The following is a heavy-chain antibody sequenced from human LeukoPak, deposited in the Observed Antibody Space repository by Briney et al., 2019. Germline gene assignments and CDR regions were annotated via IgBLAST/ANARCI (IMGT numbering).Heavy chain of an antibody. CDR2: ISTNGGST. CDR3: AVAYGGYDWEGGFDY. D-gene: IGHD5-12*01. V-gene: IGHV3-64*01. Sequence: GGSLRLSCAASGFTFSCYALHWVRQAPGKGLAYVSPISTNGGSTYYENSVKGRFTISRDNSKNTLFLQLGSLRAEDMAVYYGAVAYGGYDWEGGFDYWGQGPLVTVSS. CDR1: GFTFSCYA. J-gene: IGHJ4*02.